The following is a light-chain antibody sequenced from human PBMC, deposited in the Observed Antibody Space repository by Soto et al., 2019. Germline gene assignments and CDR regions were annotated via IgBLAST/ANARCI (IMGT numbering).Light chain of an antibody. CDR2: DAS. CDR1: QDISNY. CDR3: QQYDNLPRITVT. Sequence: DIQMTQSPSSLSASVGDRVTITCKASQDISNYLNWYQQKPWKAPKLLIYDASNLETGVPSRFSGSGSGTDCTFTISSLQPEDIATYYCQQYDNLPRITVTFSQGTRLEIK. V-gene: IGKV1-33*01. J-gene: IGKJ5*01.